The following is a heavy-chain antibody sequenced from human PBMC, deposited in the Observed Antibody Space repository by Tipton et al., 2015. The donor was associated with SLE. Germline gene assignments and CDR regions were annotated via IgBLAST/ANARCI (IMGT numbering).Heavy chain of an antibody. V-gene: IGHV1-18*01. Sequence: QSGAEVKKPGASVNVSCKASGYMFNRYGITWVRQAPGQGLEWMGWVSSYNGYTRLAQKFQGRVTMTTDPSTTTAYMELRGLTSDDTAVYYCARLSWAHYYFDYWGQGALVTVSS. CDR2: VSSYNGYT. CDR1: GYMFNRYG. D-gene: IGHD7-27*01. CDR3: ARLSWAHYYFDY. J-gene: IGHJ4*01.